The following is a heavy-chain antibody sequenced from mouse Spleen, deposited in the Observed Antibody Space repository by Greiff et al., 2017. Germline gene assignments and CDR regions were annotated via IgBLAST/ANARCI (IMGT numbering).Heavy chain of an antibody. D-gene: IGHD1-1*01. CDR1: GYTFTSYW. Sequence: QVQLQQPGAELVRPGSSVKLSCKASGYTFTSYWMHWVKQRPIQGLEWIGNIDPSDSETHYNQKFKDKATLTVDKSSSTAYMQLSSLTSEDSAVYYCARVYGSGGAMDYWGQGTSVTVSS. CDR2: IDPSDSET. V-gene: IGHV1-52*01. J-gene: IGHJ4*01. CDR3: ARVYGSGGAMDY.